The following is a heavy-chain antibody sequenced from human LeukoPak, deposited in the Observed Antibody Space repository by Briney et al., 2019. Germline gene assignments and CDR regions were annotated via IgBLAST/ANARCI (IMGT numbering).Heavy chain of an antibody. CDR1: GFSLNTSGVG. CDR3: AHRRPYGSGSYWFDP. CDR2: IYWNDDK. V-gene: IGHV2-5*01. J-gene: IGHJ5*02. D-gene: IGHD3-10*01. Sequence: SGPTLVNPTQTLTLTCSFSGFSLNTSGVGVGWIRQPPGKALEWLALIYWNDDKRYSPSLKSRLTITKDTSKNQVVLTMTNMDPVDTATYYCAHRRPYGSGSYWFDPWGQGTLVTVSS.